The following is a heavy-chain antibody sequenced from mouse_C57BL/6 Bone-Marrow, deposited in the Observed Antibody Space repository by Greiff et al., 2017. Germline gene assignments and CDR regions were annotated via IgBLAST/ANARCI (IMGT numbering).Heavy chain of an antibody. Sequence: EVQRVESGGGLVQPGGSLKLSCAASGFTFSDYYMYWVRQTPEKRLEWVAYISNGGGSTYYPDTVKGRFTIARDNAKNTLYLQMIRLKSEDTAMYYCARNYGNYRFAYWGQGTLVTVSA. CDR3: ARNYGNYRFAY. D-gene: IGHD2-1*01. CDR2: ISNGGGST. CDR1: GFTFSDYY. V-gene: IGHV5-12*01. J-gene: IGHJ3*01.